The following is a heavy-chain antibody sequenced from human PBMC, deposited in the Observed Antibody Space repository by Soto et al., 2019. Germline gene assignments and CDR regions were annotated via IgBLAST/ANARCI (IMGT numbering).Heavy chain of an antibody. Sequence: PGGSLRLSCVASGFTFSSYAMSWVSQAPGKGLEWVSSISGSGVSTYYADSVKGRFTVSRDNSKNTLFLQMNSLRAEDSAVYYCTRDLSTPPGSTPGFYGMDVWGQGTTVNVSS. J-gene: IGHJ6*02. CDR2: ISGSGVST. V-gene: IGHV3-23*01. D-gene: IGHD2-2*01. CDR1: GFTFSSYA. CDR3: TRDLSTPPGSTPGFYGMDV.